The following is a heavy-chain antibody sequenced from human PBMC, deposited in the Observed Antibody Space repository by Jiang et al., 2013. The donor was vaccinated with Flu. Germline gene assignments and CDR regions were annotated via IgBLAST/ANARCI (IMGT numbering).Heavy chain of an antibody. J-gene: IGHJ6*02. CDR3: AKDYDVLTGKDA. D-gene: IGHD3-9*01. CDR1: GFTFRIYS. CDR2: ISTTGKLI. Sequence: VQLLESGGGLVKPGGSLRLSCVASGFTFRIYSMHWVRQAPGKGLEWVSSISTTGKLIHYADSVKGRFTLSRDNDNNSMSLQMHSLTADDTAVYYCAKDYDVLTGKDAWGQGTTVTVSS. V-gene: IGHV3-21*01.